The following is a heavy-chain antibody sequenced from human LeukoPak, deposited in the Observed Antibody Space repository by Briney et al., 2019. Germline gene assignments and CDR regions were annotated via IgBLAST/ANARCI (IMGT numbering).Heavy chain of an antibody. CDR1: GASINSAGYY. D-gene: IGHD1-26*01. Sequence: SETLSLTCTVSGASINSAGYYWSWIRQLPGKGLEWIGYISYTGSTYYNPSLKSRVTISVDTSKNQFSLKLNSVTAADTAVYYCVRRTSGSYSDYWGQGTLVTVSS. V-gene: IGHV4-39*01. CDR3: VRRTSGSYSDY. CDR2: ISYTGST. J-gene: IGHJ4*02.